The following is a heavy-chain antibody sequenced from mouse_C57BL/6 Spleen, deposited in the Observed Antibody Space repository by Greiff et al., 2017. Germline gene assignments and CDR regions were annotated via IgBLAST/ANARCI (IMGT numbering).Heavy chain of an antibody. V-gene: IGHV1-19*01. Sequence: VQLKQSGPVLVKPGASVKMSCKASGYTFTDYYMNWVKQSHGKSLEWIGVINPYNGGTSYNQKFKGKATLTVDKSSSTAYMELNSLTSEDSAVYYCADGESLYYFDYWGQGTTLTVSS. D-gene: IGHD2-3*01. J-gene: IGHJ2*01. CDR3: ADGESLYYFDY. CDR1: GYTFTDYY. CDR2: INPYNGGT.